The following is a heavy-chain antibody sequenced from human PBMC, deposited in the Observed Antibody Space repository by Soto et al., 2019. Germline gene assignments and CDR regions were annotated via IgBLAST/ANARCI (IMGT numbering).Heavy chain of an antibody. CDR3: ARDADIVVVPAAIGWFDP. J-gene: IGHJ5*02. CDR1: GFTFSSYG. CDR2: IWYDGSNK. D-gene: IGHD2-2*01. V-gene: IGHV3-33*01. Sequence: GGSLRLSCAASGFTFSSYGMHWVRQAPGKGLEWVAVIWYDGSNKYYADSVKGRFTISRDNSKNTLYLQMNSLRAEDTAVYYCARDADIVVVPAAIGWFDPWGQGT.